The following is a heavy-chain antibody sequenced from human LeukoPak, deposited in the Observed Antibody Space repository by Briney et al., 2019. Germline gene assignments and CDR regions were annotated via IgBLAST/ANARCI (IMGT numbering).Heavy chain of an antibody. J-gene: IGHJ4*02. CDR1: GFTFNNAW. CDR3: TTEGDIVLMVYAYRPSFCY. Sequence: GGSLRLSCAASGFTFNNAWMSWVRQAPGKGLEWVGRIKSKTDGGTTDYAAPVKGRFTISRDDSKNTLYLQMNSLKTEDTAVYYCTTEGDIVLMVYAYRPSFCYWGQGTLVTVSS. CDR2: IKSKTDGGTT. V-gene: IGHV3-15*01. D-gene: IGHD2-8*01.